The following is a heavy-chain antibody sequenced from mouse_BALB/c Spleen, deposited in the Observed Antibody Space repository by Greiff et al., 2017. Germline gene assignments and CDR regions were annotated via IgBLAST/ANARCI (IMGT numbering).Heavy chain of an antibody. CDR1: GYSITSGYS. Sequence: EVKLMESGPDLVKPSQSLSLTCTVTGYSITSGYSWHWIRQFPGNKLEWMGYIHYSGSTNYNPSLKSRISITRDTSKNQFFLQLNSVTTEDTATYYCARSGDGVRGYWYFDVWGAGTTVTVSS. J-gene: IGHJ1*01. D-gene: IGHD2-14*01. CDR2: IHYSGST. CDR3: ARSGDGVRGYWYFDV. V-gene: IGHV3-1*02.